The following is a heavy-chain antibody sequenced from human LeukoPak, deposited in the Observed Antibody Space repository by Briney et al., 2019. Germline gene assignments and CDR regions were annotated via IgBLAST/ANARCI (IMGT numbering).Heavy chain of an antibody. Sequence: GGSVRLSCTASGLTFSSCWITWVRQPPGKGLEWVANIKEDGSVKYYVGSVKGRFTISRDNTKNVLYLQMNSLRADDTAVYFCARDSTWLLDYWGQGTLITVSS. J-gene: IGHJ4*02. D-gene: IGHD6-19*01. CDR3: ARDSTWLLDY. CDR1: GLTFSSCW. V-gene: IGHV3-7*03. CDR2: IKEDGSVK.